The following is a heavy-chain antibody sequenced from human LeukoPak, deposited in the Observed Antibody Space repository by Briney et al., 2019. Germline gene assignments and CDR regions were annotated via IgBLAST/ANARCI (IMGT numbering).Heavy chain of an antibody. CDR2: IYYSGST. D-gene: IGHD2-2*01. J-gene: IGHJ5*02. CDR1: GGSISSYY. V-gene: IGHV4-59*01. Sequence: SETLSLTCTVSGGSISSYYWSRIRQPPGKGLEWIGYIYYSGSTNYNPSLKSRVTISVDTSKNQFSLKLSSVTAADTAVYYCARSLTGDCSSTSCYPHWFDPWGQGTLVTVSS. CDR3: ARSLTGDCSSTSCYPHWFDP.